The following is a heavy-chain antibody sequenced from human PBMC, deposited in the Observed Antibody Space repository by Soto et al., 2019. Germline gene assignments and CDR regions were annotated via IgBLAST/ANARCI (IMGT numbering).Heavy chain of an antibody. Sequence: GGSLRLSCAASGFTFSSYWMSWVRQAPGKGLEWVANIKQDGSEKYYVDSVKGRFTISRDNAKNSLYLQMNSLRAEDTAVYYCARDREGSGWYGDWFDPWGQGTLVTVSS. CDR3: ARDREGSGWYGDWFDP. J-gene: IGHJ5*02. V-gene: IGHV3-7*05. D-gene: IGHD6-19*01. CDR2: IKQDGSEK. CDR1: GFTFSSYW.